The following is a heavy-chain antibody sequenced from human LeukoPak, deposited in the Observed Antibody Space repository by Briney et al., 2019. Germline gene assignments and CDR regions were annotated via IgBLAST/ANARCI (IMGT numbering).Heavy chain of an antibody. CDR3: ARVGYCSGGSCYLGSYYYYGMDV. V-gene: IGHV4-59*02. D-gene: IGHD2-15*01. CDR1: GVSVSSYY. Sequence: SVTLSLTCTVSGVSVSSYYWSWIRQPPGKGPEWIGYIYYSGSNNYNPSLKSRVTISVDTSKNQFSLKLSSVTAADTAVYYCARVGYCSGGSCYLGSYYYYGMDVWGQGTTVTVSS. J-gene: IGHJ6*02. CDR2: IYYSGSN.